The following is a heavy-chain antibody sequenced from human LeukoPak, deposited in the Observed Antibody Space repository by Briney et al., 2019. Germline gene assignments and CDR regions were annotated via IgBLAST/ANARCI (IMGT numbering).Heavy chain of an antibody. CDR3: AASRVVGAFDI. V-gene: IGHV3-23*01. J-gene: IGHJ3*02. Sequence: GGSLRLSCAASGFTFSSYGMHWVRQAPGKGLEWVSAISGSGGSTYYADSVKGRFTISRDNSKNTLYLQMNSLRAEDTAVYYCAASRVVGAFDIWGQGTMVTVSS. D-gene: IGHD3-3*01. CDR1: GFTFSSYG. CDR2: ISGSGGST.